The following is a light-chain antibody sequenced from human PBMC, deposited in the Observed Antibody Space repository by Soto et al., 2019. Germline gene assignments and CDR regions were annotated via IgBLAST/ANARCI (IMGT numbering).Light chain of an antibody. V-gene: IGKV1-39*01. Sequence: DLQITQSPSALSAHAGHSVSITFPAIESVSSYLNWCQQGGGEAPKLLIYAAFSLQGGVAARFTGRGSGTDFTRNISSLQPEDFATYYCQQSYSTPPTFGTGTKVDIK. CDR1: ESVSSY. CDR3: QQSYSTPPT. CDR2: AAF. J-gene: IGKJ1*01.